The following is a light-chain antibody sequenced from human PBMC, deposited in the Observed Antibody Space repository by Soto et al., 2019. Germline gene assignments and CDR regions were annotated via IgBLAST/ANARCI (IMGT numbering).Light chain of an antibody. CDR2: GAS. J-gene: IGKJ2*01. CDR3: QHDGSSPPYN. Sequence: EIVLTQSPGTLSLSPGEIATLSCRASQRVASSHIAWYRQKLVQAPWLLSYGASNRATGIPDRFSGSVSGTDFTITISRLEVEDSAVYYWQHDGSSPPYNFGHGTTLKIK. V-gene: IGKV3-20*01. CDR1: QRVASSH.